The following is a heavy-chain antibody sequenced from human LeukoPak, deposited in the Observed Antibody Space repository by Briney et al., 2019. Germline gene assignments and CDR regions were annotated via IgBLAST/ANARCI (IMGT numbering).Heavy chain of an antibody. CDR1: GFTFSSYE. J-gene: IGHJ4*02. V-gene: IGHV3-48*03. Sequence: GGSLRLSCAASGFTFSSYEIHWVRQAPGKGLEWVSYISTSGSIINYADSVKGRFTISRDNAKNSLYLQMNSLTAEDTALYYCARGRIYFDYWGQGTLATVSS. CDR3: ARGRIYFDY. CDR2: ISTSGSII.